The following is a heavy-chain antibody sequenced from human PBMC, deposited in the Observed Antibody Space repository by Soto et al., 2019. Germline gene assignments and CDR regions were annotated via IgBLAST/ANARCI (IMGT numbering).Heavy chain of an antibody. CDR2: INPNSGGT. D-gene: IGHD2-2*02. Sequence: ASVKVSCKASGYTFTGYYMHWVRQAPGQGLEWMGWINPNSGGTNYAQKFQGRVTMTRDTSISTAYMELSRLRSDDTAVYYCARGLGYCSSSSCYIIAAAGTELDVWGPGTTVTVSS. J-gene: IGHJ6*02. V-gene: IGHV1-2*02. CDR1: GYTFTGYY. CDR3: ARGLGYCSSSSCYIIAAAGTELDV.